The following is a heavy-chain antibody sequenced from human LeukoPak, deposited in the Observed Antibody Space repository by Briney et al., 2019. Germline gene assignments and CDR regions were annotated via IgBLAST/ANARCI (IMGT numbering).Heavy chain of an antibody. J-gene: IGHJ4*02. Sequence: SETLSLTCTVSGYSISSGYYWGWIRQPPGKGLEWIGSIYHSGSTYYNPSLKSRVTISVDTSKNQFSLKLSSVTAADTAVYYCARVGTVVRIFDYWGQGTLVTVSS. D-gene: IGHD4-23*01. V-gene: IGHV4-38-2*02. CDR1: GYSISSGYY. CDR3: ARVGTVVRIFDY. CDR2: IYHSGST.